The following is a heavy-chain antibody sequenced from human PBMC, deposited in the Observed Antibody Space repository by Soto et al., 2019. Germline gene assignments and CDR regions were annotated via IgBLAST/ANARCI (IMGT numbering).Heavy chain of an antibody. V-gene: IGHV1-8*01. Sequence: GASVKVSCKAPGYTFTSYDINWVRQATGQGLEWMGWMNRNSGNTGYARKFQGRVTMTRNTSISTAYMELSSLRSEDTAVYYCATGDVGSFLFDYWGQGTLVTVSS. J-gene: IGHJ4*02. CDR3: ATGDVGSFLFDY. D-gene: IGHD7-27*01. CDR1: GYTFTSYD. CDR2: MNRNSGNT.